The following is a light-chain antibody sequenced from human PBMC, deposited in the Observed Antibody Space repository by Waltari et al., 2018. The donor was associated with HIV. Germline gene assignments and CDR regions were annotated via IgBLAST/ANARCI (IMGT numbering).Light chain of an antibody. Sequence: QSALTQPASVSGSPGQSITISCTGTSSDEGGYNYVSWYQHHPDKTPKLKIYDVSNPRSGVSTRFSGSQSGNTASLTISGLQAEDEADYYCSSYASSSTPNWVFGGGTTLTVL. CDR2: DVS. V-gene: IGLV2-14*01. CDR3: SSYASSSTPNWV. CDR1: SSDEGGYNY. J-gene: IGLJ3*02.